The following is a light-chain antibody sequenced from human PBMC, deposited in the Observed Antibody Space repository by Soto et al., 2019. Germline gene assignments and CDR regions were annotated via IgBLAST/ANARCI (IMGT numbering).Light chain of an antibody. V-gene: IGLV1-40*01. Sequence: QSVLTQPPSVSGAPGQRVTISFTGSSSNLGAGFDVHWYQQFPGTAPKLLIYATNSRPSGVSERFSGSKSGTSASLAVTGLLAEDEAEYFCLSYDSNLRGFVFGTGTKVTVL. CDR1: SSNLGAGFD. J-gene: IGLJ1*01. CDR3: LSYDSNLRGFV. CDR2: ATN.